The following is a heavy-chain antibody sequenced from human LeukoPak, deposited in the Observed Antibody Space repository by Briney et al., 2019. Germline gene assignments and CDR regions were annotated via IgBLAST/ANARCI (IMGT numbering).Heavy chain of an antibody. J-gene: IGHJ4*02. V-gene: IGHV3-30*04. CDR2: ISYDGSNK. CDR3: AREDDILTGPFDY. Sequence: GRSLRLSCAASGFTFSSYAMHWVRQAPGKGLEWVAVISYDGSNKYYADSVKGRFTISRDNSKNTLYLQMNSLRDEDTAVYYCAREDDILTGPFDYWGQGTLVTVSS. CDR1: GFTFSSYA. D-gene: IGHD3-9*01.